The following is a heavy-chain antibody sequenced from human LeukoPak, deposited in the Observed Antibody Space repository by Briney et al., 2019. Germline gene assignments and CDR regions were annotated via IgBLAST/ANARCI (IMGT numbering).Heavy chain of an antibody. J-gene: IGHJ4*02. D-gene: IGHD2/OR15-2a*01. V-gene: IGHV3-33*01. Sequence: GGSLRLSCAASGFTFSSYGMHWVRQAPGKGLEWVAVIWYDGSHKYYADSVKGRFTISRDNSKNTLYLQMDSLRAGDAAVYYCARDQVSMDYWGQGTLVTVSS. CDR3: ARDQVSMDY. CDR1: GFTFSSYG. CDR2: IWYDGSHK.